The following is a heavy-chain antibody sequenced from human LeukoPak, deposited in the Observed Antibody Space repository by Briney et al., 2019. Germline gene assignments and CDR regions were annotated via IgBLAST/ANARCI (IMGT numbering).Heavy chain of an antibody. V-gene: IGHV3-23*01. Sequence: GGSLRLSCAASGFTFSSYAMSWVRQAPGKGLERVSAISGSGGSTYYADSVKGRFTISRDNSKNTLYLQMNSLRAEDTAVYYCAKDNRQLWSPYYYYGMDVWGQGTTVTVSS. J-gene: IGHJ6*02. CDR3: AKDNRQLWSPYYYYGMDV. CDR2: ISGSGGST. D-gene: IGHD5-18*01. CDR1: GFTFSSYA.